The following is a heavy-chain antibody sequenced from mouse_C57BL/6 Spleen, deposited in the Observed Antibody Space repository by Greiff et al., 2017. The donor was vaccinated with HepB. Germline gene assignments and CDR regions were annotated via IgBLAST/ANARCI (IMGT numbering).Heavy chain of an antibody. D-gene: IGHD2-4*01. Sequence: QVQLQQSGAELAKPGASVKLSCKASGYTFTSYWMHWVKQRPGQGLEWIGYINPSSGYTKYNQKFKDKATLTADKSSSTAYMQLSSLTYEDSSVYYCAREEGLRRAWFAYWGQGTLVTVSA. J-gene: IGHJ3*01. CDR2: INPSSGYT. CDR3: AREEGLRRAWFAY. V-gene: IGHV1-7*01. CDR1: GYTFTSYW.